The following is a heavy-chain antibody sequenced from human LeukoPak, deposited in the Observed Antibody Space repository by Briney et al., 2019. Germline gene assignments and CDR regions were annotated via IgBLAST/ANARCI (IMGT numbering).Heavy chain of an antibody. V-gene: IGHV1-18*01. CDR3: AGEFSGVSSSSAGYYYYMDD. Sequence: GASVKLSCKASRYTFTSYGIRWVRQAPGQGLEWMGWISAYNGNTNYAQKLQGRVTMTTDTSTNTAYMELRSLRSDDTAVYYCAGEFSGVSSSSAGYYYYMDDWGKGTTVTVSS. CDR1: RYTFTSYG. D-gene: IGHD6-6*01. CDR2: ISAYNGNT. J-gene: IGHJ6*03.